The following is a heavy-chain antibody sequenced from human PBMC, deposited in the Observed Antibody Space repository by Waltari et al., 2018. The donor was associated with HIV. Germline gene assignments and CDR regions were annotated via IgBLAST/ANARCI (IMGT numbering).Heavy chain of an antibody. D-gene: IGHD4-17*01. CDR1: GFTFSSYS. V-gene: IGHV3-48*01. Sequence: EVQLVESGGGLVQPGGSLRLSCAASGFTFSSYSMNWVRQAPGKGLEWVSYISSSSSTIYYADSVKGRFTISRDNAKNSLYLQMNSLRAEDTAVYYCARDFTVRSFDYWGQGTLVTVSS. CDR2: ISSSSSTI. CDR3: ARDFTVRSFDY. J-gene: IGHJ4*02.